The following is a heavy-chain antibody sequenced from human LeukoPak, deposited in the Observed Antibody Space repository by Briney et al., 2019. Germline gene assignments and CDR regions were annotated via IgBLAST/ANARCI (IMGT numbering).Heavy chain of an antibody. CDR2: IYYSGST. Sequence: SETLSLTCTVSGGSISSYYWSWIRQPPGKGLEWIGYIYYSGSTNYNPSLKSRVTISVDTSKNQFPLKLSSVTAADTAVYYCARDHIAVAGTAGFDIWGQGTMVTVSS. V-gene: IGHV4-59*01. J-gene: IGHJ3*02. CDR3: ARDHIAVAGTAGFDI. CDR1: GGSISSYY. D-gene: IGHD6-19*01.